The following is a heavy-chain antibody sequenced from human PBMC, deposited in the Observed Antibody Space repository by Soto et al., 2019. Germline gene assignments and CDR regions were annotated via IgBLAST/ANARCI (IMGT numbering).Heavy chain of an antibody. Sequence: QVQLVQSGAEVKKPGASVKVSCKASGYTFTSYGLSWVRQAPGQGLEWMGWINGYTGNTNYAQKFQGNVTMTTDTSTNTPYLDLWSLISDYMAVYYCARSWVTGKCGIDDWGHGATVCVSS. CDR2: INGYTGNT. J-gene: IGHJ6*02. CDR1: GYTFTSYG. D-gene: IGHD1-26*01. CDR3: ARSWVTGKCGIDD. V-gene: IGHV1-18*03.